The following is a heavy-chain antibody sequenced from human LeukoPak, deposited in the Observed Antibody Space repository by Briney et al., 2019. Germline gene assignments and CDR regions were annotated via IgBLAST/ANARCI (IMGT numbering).Heavy chain of an antibody. CDR1: GLTFSSYA. J-gene: IGHJ4*02. CDR3: AKDRPAGHVLPKYYFDY. CDR2: MSGSAGNT. V-gene: IGHV3-23*01. Sequence: PGGSLRLSCAASGLTFSSYAMSWVRQAPGKGLEWVSGMSGSAGNTYYADSVKGRFTISRDNSKNTLYLQMNSLRAEDTAVYYCAKDRPAGHVLPKYYFDYWGQGSLVTVSS. D-gene: IGHD2-8*02.